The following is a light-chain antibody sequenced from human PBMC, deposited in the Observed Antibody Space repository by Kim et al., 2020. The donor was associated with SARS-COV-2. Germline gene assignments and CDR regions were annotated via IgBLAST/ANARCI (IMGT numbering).Light chain of an antibody. CDR1: QDISNY. J-gene: IGKJ4*01. CDR2: PAT. Sequence: ASVGDTVTITCRASQDISNYVALYQHKPGKVPKLLIYPATTLQLGVPSRFSGSGYGTDFTLTISSLQPEDVATYYCQKYDSAPRTFGGGTKVDIK. V-gene: IGKV1-27*01. CDR3: QKYDSAPRT.